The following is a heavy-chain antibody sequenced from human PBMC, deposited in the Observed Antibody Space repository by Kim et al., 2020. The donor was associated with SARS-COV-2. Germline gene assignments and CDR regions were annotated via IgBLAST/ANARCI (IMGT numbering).Heavy chain of an antibody. D-gene: IGHD3-16*01. CDR2: ITGDGSNT. CDR3: ASRACSCVWGKFGY. J-gene: IGHJ4*02. Sequence: GGSLRLSCAASGFTFSSYGMHWVRQAPGKGLEWVAVITGDGSNTNYADSVKGRFTISRDNAKNTLYLQMNSLRAEDTAVYYCASRACSCVWGKFGYWGQG. CDR1: GFTFSSYG. V-gene: IGHV3-74*01.